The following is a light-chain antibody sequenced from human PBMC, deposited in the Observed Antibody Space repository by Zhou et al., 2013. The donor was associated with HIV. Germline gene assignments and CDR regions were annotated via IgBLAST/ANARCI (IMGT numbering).Light chain of an antibody. Sequence: ETIMTQSPATLSVSPGERVTLSCRASQDISNKLAWYQQKPGQAPRILIHGASARAPGIPARFSGSGSGTEFTLTISSLQLEDSATYYCRQHNTLPQTFGQGTKVEIK. V-gene: IGKV3D-15*01. CDR3: RQHNTLPQT. J-gene: IGKJ1*01. CDR1: QDISNK. CDR2: GAS.